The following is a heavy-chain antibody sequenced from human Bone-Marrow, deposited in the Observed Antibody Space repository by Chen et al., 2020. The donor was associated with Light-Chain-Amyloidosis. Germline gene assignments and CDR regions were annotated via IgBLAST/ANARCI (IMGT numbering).Heavy chain of an antibody. J-gene: IGHJ5*02. V-gene: IGHV4-59*01. Sequence: QVQLQESGPGLVKPSETLSLTCTVSGGSISSYYWSWIRQPPGKGPEWIGYIYYSGSTNYNPSLQSRVTISVDTSKNQFSLKLSSVTAADTAVYYCAREGYYGSGKGWFDPWGQGTLVTVSS. CDR3: AREGYYGSGKGWFDP. D-gene: IGHD3-10*01. CDR2: IYYSGST. CDR1: GGSISSYY.